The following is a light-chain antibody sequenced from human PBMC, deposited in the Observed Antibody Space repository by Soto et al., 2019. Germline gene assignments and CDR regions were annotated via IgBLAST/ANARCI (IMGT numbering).Light chain of an antibody. CDR3: QQSGSSSYT. CDR1: QSISSSY. V-gene: IGKV3-20*01. J-gene: IGKJ2*01. Sequence: EIVLTQSPGTLSLSPGERATLSCRASQSISSSYLAWYQQKPGQAPRLLIYAASSRATGIPDRFSGSGSGTDFTLTISRLEPGDFAVYYCQQSGSSSYTFDQGPQFEIK. CDR2: AAS.